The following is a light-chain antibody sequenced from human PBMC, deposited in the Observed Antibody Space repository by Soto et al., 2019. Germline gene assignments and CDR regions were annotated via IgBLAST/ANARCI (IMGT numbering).Light chain of an antibody. CDR1: RDIGTW. J-gene: IGKJ3*01. V-gene: IGKV1-12*01. Sequence: DIQMTQSPSSVSASVGDRVTITCRASRDIGTWLAWYQQIPGKAPKLLIFAASTLQNRVPSRFSGSGSGTDFTLTISGLQPEDFATYYWQQASVLPFTFGPGTKVDMK. CDR2: AAS. CDR3: QQASVLPFT.